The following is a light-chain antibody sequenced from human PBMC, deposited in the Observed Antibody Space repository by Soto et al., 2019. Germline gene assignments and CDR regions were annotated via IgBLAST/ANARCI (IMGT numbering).Light chain of an antibody. Sequence: QSALTQPASVSGSPGQSITISCTGTSSDVGGYNYVSWYQQHPGKAPKLLICDVTNRPSGVSNRFSGSKSGNTASLTISGLQTEDEADYYCSSFASSIPVVFGGGTKVTVL. CDR2: DVT. CDR3: SSFASSIPVV. V-gene: IGLV2-14*03. J-gene: IGLJ2*01. CDR1: SSDVGGYNY.